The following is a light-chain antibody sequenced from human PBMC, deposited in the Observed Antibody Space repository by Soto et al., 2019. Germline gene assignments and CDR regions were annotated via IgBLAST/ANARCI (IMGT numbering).Light chain of an antibody. CDR1: SSDVGGYNY. Sequence: QSALTQPASVSGSPGQSITISCTGTSSDVGGYNYVSWYQQHPGKAPKLMIYDVSNRLSGVSNRFSGSKSGNTASLTISGLQAEDEADYYCSSYTSSSTLAYYVFGTGTKVTVL. CDR3: SSYTSSSTLAYYV. V-gene: IGLV2-14*01. J-gene: IGLJ1*01. CDR2: DVS.